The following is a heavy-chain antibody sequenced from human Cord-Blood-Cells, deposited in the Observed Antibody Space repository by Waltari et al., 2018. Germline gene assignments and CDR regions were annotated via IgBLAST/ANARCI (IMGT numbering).Heavy chain of an antibody. CDR2: IFSNDEK. CDR1: GFSLSNARMG. CDR3: ARTKYGVRTDIAAAGMAEYFQH. J-gene: IGHJ1*01. Sequence: QVTLKESGPVLVKPTETLTLTCTVSGFSLSNARMGVSWIRQPPGKALEWLAHIFSNDEKAYSTTLKGRLTISKDTSKSQVVLTMTNMDPVDTATYYCARTKYGVRTDIAAAGMAEYFQHWGQGTLVTVSS. D-gene: IGHD6-13*01. V-gene: IGHV2-26*01.